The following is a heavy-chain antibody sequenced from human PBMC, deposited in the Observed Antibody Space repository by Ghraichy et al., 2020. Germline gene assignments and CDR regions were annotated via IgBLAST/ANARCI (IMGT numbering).Heavy chain of an antibody. CDR2: IDWDDDK. CDR1: GFSLSTSGMC. Sequence: SGPTLVKPTQTLTLTCTFYGFSLSTSGMCVTWIRQAPGKGLEWLARIDWDDDKYYSTLLKTRLTISKDTSKNQVVLTMNYMDPVDTATYYCARGYSYGPGMGLFDPWGQGTLVTVSS. CDR3: ARGYSYGPGMGLFDP. V-gene: IGHV2-70*11. D-gene: IGHD5-18*01. J-gene: IGHJ5*02.